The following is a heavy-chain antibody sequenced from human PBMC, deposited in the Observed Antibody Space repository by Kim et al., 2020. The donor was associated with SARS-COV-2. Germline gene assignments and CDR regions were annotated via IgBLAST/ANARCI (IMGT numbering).Heavy chain of an antibody. V-gene: IGHV3-15*01. J-gene: IGHJ4*02. CDR1: GFTFSNAW. Sequence: GGSLRLSCAASGFTFSNAWMSWVRQAPGKGLEWVGRIKSKTDGGTTDYAAPVKGRFTISRDDSKNTLYLQMNSLKTEDTAVYYFTTELWFGELSLDYWGQGTLVTVSS. CDR2: IKSKTDGGTT. CDR3: TTELWFGELSLDY. D-gene: IGHD3-10*01.